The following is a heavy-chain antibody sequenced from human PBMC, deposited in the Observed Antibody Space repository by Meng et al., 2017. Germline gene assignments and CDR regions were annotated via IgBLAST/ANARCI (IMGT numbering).Heavy chain of an antibody. CDR1: GGSVSSASYY. V-gene: IGHV4-61*01. CDR2: IYYSGST. D-gene: IGHD3-22*01. Sequence: SETLSLTCTVSGGSVSSASYYWSWIRQPPGKGLEWIGYIYYSGSTNYNPSLKSRVTISVDTYKNQFSLKLSSVTAADTAVYYCARDTPDHYYYDSSGRYYYGMDVWGQGTTVTVSS. J-gene: IGHJ6*02. CDR3: ARDTPDHYYYDSSGRYYYGMDV.